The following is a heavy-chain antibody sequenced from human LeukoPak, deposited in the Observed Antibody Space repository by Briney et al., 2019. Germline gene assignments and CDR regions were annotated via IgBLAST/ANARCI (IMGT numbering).Heavy chain of an antibody. CDR1: GYTLTELS. J-gene: IGHJ3*02. CDR3: ATGGGSGYGAFDI. Sequence: ASVKVSCKVSGYTLTELSMHWVRQAPGKGLEWMGGFDPEDGETIYAQKFQGRVTMAEDTSTDTAYMELSSLRSEDTAVYYCATGGGSGYGAFDIWGQGTMVTVSS. D-gene: IGHD5-12*01. CDR2: FDPEDGET. V-gene: IGHV1-24*01.